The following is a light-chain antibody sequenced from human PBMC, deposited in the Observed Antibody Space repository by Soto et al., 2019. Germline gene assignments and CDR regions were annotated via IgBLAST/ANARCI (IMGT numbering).Light chain of an antibody. CDR1: TGAVTSGYY. CDR2: DTS. CDR3: LLYYGGAYV. J-gene: IGLJ1*01. V-gene: IGLV7-43*01. Sequence: QAVVTQEPSLTVSPGGTVTLTCASSTGAVTSGYYPNWFQQKPGQTPRALIYDTSKKHSWTPARFSGSLIGGKAALTLSRVQPEDEADYYCLLYYGGAYVFGTGTKVTVL.